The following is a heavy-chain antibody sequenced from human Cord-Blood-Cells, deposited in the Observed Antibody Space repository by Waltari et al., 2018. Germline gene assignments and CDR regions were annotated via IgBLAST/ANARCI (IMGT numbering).Heavy chain of an antibody. Sequence: QITLKESGPTLVKPTQTLTLTCTFSGFPLSTSGVGVGWIRQPPGKALEWLALIYWNDDKRYSPSLKSRLTITKDTSKNQVVLTMTNMDPVDTATYYCAHRSIAAAGTGFDYWGQGTLVTVSS. CDR1: GFPLSTSGVG. D-gene: IGHD6-13*01. CDR2: IYWNDDK. J-gene: IGHJ4*02. V-gene: IGHV2-5*01. CDR3: AHRSIAAAGTGFDY.